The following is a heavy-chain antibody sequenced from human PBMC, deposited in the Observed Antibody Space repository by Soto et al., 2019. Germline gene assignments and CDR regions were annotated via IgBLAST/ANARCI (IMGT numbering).Heavy chain of an antibody. CDR1: GGSISSGDYY. D-gene: IGHD3-9*01. CDR2: IYYSGST. Sequence: ASETLSLTCTVSGGSISSGDYYWSWIRQPPGKGLEWIGYIYYSGSTYYNPSLKSRVTISVDTSKNQFSLKLSSVTAADTAVYYCARGELRYFDWPNYYYYGMDVWGQGTTVTVSS. CDR3: ARGELRYFDWPNYYYYGMDV. J-gene: IGHJ6*02. V-gene: IGHV4-30-4*01.